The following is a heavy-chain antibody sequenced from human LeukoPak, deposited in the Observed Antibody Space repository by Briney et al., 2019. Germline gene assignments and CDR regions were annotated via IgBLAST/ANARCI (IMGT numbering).Heavy chain of an antibody. Sequence: GGSLRLSCAASGFIFSNYAMSWVRQAPGKGLEWVTSFDTLEGLTNYAESVKGRFTISRDNSKNTLYLQMNSLTAEDTAVYYCAKPFSFGSDSSYQAFDSWGQGTLVTVSS. CDR2: FDTLEGLT. V-gene: IGHV3-23*01. J-gene: IGHJ4*02. CDR3: AKPFSFGSDSSYQAFDS. D-gene: IGHD3-10*01. CDR1: GFIFSNYA.